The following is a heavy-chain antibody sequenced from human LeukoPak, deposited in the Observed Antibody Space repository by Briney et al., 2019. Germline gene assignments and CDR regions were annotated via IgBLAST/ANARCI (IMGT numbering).Heavy chain of an antibody. J-gene: IGHJ4*02. D-gene: IGHD6-19*01. CDR3: ASTPIIAVAGNFDY. CDR1: GGSISSYY. CDR2: IYTSGST. Sequence: SETLSLTCTVSGGSISSYYWSWIRQPAGKGLEWIGRIYTSGSTNYNPSLKSRVTMSVDTSKNQFSLKLSSVTAADTAVYYCASTPIIAVAGNFDYWGQGTLVTVSS. V-gene: IGHV4-4*07.